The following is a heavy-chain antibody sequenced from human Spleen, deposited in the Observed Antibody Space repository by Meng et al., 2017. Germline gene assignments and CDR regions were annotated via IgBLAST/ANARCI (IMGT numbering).Heavy chain of an antibody. CDR3: TGHVDY. J-gene: IGHJ4*02. V-gene: IGHV3-15*01. CDR2: IKSIPDGGTT. CDR1: GFTFSNAW. Sequence: GGSLRLSCAASGFTFSNAWMSWVRQAPGKGLEWVGRIKSIPDGGTTDYAAPVKGRFTISRDDSKNTLYMQVNSLKTEDTAVYFCTGHVDYWGQGTLVTVSS.